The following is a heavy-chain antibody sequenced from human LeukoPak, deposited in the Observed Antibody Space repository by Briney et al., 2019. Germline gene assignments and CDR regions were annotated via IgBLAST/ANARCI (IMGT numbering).Heavy chain of an antibody. Sequence: PGGSLRLSCAASGFTFSSYAMSWVRQAPGKGLEWVSAISGSGGSTYYADSVKGRFTISRDNSKNTLYLQMNSLRAEDTAVYYCAKEGGYCSGGSCYDWFDPWGQGTLVTVSS. CDR3: AKEGGYCSGGSCYDWFDP. D-gene: IGHD2-15*01. CDR1: GFTFSSYA. V-gene: IGHV3-23*01. J-gene: IGHJ5*02. CDR2: ISGSGGST.